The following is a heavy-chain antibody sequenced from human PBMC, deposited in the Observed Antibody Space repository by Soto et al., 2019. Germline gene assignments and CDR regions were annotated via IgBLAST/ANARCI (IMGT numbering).Heavy chain of an antibody. Sequence: VGSLRLSCAASGFTFSSNAMAWARQAPGKGLEWVSGISGSGGSTYYADSVKGRFTIYRDISKNTLYLQMNSLRVEDTAVYYCAKGAGYCSGGSCSDYWGQGTLVTVSS. CDR3: AKGAGYCSGGSCSDY. CDR1: GFTFSSNA. J-gene: IGHJ4*02. D-gene: IGHD2-15*01. CDR2: ISGSGGST. V-gene: IGHV3-23*01.